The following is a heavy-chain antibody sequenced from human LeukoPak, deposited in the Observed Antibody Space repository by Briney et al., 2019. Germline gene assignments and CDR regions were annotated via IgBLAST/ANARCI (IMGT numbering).Heavy chain of an antibody. J-gene: IGHJ4*02. D-gene: IGHD2-2*01. V-gene: IGHV3-11*04. CDR2: ISSSGSTI. CDR3: ARDSSTSCHDY. Sequence: GGSLRLSCAASGFTFSDYYMSWIRQAPGKGLEWVSYISSSGSTIYYADSVKGRFAISRDNAKNSLYLQMNSLRAEDTAVYYCARDSSTSCHDYWGQGTLVTVSP. CDR1: GFTFSDYY.